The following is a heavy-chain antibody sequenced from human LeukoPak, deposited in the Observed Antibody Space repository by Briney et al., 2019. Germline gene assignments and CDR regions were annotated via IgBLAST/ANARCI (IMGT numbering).Heavy chain of an antibody. CDR2: INSDGSST. V-gene: IGHV3-74*01. CDR1: GFTFSNYW. D-gene: IGHD5-18*01. CDR3: ARGYSYGYQIDY. J-gene: IGHJ4*02. Sequence: GGSLRLSCVASGFTFSNYWMHWVRQAPEKGLVWVSRINSDGSSTSYADSVKARFTISRDNDKNTLYLQMNSLRAEDTAVYDCARGYSYGYQIDYWGQGTLVTVSS.